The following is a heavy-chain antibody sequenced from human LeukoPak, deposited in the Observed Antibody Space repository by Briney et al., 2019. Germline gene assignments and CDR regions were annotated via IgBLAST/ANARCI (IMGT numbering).Heavy chain of an antibody. D-gene: IGHD3-22*01. V-gene: IGHV1-69*04. J-gene: IGHJ4*02. Sequence: SVKVSCKASGGTFNNYAVNWVRQAPGQGLEWMGRSIPILDLADYAQNFQGRITFSADKSTSTAYMELSSLRSDDTAVYYCARDLFSMILDYWGQGTLVTVSS. CDR1: GGTFNNYA. CDR2: SIPILDLA. CDR3: ARDLFSMILDY.